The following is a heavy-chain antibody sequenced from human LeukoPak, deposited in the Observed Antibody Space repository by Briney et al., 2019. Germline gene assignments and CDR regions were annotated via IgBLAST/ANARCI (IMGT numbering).Heavy chain of an antibody. Sequence: SETLSLTCTVSSGSISNSNYYWGWIRQPPGKGLEWIGSIFYSGSTYYNPSLKSRVTISVDTSKNQFSLKLNSVTAADTAVYFCARYYGSGRGPDYWGQGTLVTVSS. V-gene: IGHV4-39*01. J-gene: IGHJ4*02. CDR3: ARYYGSGRGPDY. D-gene: IGHD3-10*01. CDR1: SGSISNSNYY. CDR2: IFYSGST.